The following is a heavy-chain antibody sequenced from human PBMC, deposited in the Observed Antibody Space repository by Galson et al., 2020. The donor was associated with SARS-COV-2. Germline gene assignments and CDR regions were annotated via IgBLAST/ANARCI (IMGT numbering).Heavy chain of an antibody. Sequence: SVKVSCKTSGFRFTASAVQWVRQARGQRLEWIGWIVVGSGKTNYAQKFQERVTIARDMSTTTAYMELSSLRSEDTAVYYCAAFVGNNPAYWGQGTLVSVSS. D-gene: IGHD1-26*01. CDR1: GFRFTASA. CDR3: AAFVGNNPAY. J-gene: IGHJ4*02. V-gene: IGHV1-58*01. CDR2: IVVGSGKT.